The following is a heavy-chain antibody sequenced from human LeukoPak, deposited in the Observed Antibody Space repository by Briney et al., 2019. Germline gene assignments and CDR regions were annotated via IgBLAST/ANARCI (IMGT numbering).Heavy chain of an antibody. D-gene: IGHD1-1*01. J-gene: IGHJ4*02. CDR1: GGSFSGYY. Sequence: SGTLSLTCAVYGGSFSGYYWRWIRQPPGKGLEWIGEINHSGSANYNPSLKSRVTISVDTSKNQLSLKMSSVTAADTAVYYCTITTGTTLGLMDYWGQGTLVTVSS. V-gene: IGHV4-34*01. CDR2: INHSGSA. CDR3: TITTGTTLGLMDY.